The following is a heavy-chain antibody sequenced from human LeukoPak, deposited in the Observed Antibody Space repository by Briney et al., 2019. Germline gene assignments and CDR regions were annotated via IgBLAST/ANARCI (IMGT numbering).Heavy chain of an antibody. J-gene: IGHJ5*02. CDR3: ARGGYCSSTSCPGGYFDP. CDR1: GFTFTKYW. V-gene: IGHV5-51*01. CDR2: MYLGDSDT. D-gene: IGHD2-2*01. Sequence: GESLKISCQGSGFTFTKYWIGWVRQMPGKGLEWMGIMYLGDSDTRYSPSFQGQVTISADKSISTAYLQWSSLKASDTAMYYCARGGYCSSTSCPGGYFDPWGQGTLVTVSS.